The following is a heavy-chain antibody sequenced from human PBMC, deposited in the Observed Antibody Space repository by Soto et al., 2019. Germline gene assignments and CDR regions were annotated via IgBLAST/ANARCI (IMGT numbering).Heavy chain of an antibody. CDR1: GYTFTGYY. D-gene: IGHD6-25*01. CDR2: INPNSGGT. V-gene: IGHV1-2*02. Sequence: QVQLVQSGAEVKKPGASVKVSCKASGYTFTGYYMHWVRQAPGQGLEWMGWINPNSGGTNYAQKFKGRVTMTRDTSISTGYMELSRLRSDDTAVYYCARDLTRLHSSGSNLRSDYWGQGTLVTVSS. J-gene: IGHJ4*02. CDR3: ARDLTRLHSSGSNLRSDY.